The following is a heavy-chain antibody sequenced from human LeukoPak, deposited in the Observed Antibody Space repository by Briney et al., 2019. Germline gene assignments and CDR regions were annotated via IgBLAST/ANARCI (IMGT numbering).Heavy chain of an antibody. V-gene: IGHV1-58*02. D-gene: IGHD1-26*01. J-gene: IGHJ4*02. CDR3: AAEMLRVGASFDY. CDR1: GFTFTSSA. Sequence: ASVKVSCKASGFTFTSSAMQWVRQARGQRLEWIGWIVVGSGNTNYAQKFQERVAITRDMSTSTAYMELSSLRSEDTAVYYCAAEMLRVGASFDYWGQGTLVTVSS. CDR2: IVVGSGNT.